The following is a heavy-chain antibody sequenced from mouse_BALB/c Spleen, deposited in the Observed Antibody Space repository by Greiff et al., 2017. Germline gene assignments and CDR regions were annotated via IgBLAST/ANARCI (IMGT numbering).Heavy chain of an antibody. CDR2: INSNGGST. CDR1: GFTFSSYG. Sequence: EVKLMESGGGLVQPGGSLKLSCAASGFTFSSYGMSWVRQTPDKRLELVATINSNGGSTYYPDSVKGRFTISRDNAKNTLYLQMSSLKSEDTAMYYCARGTTAYFDYWGQGTTLTVSS. CDR3: ARGTTAYFDY. J-gene: IGHJ2*01. D-gene: IGHD1-2*01. V-gene: IGHV5-6-3*01.